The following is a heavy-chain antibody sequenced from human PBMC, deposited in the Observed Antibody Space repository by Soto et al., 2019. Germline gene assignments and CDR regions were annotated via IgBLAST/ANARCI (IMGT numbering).Heavy chain of an antibody. CDR2: IYYRGNT. V-gene: IGHV4-59*08. CDR1: GGSIDFYY. Sequence: PSETLSLTCTVSGGSIDFYYWSWIRQPPGKGLEWIGHIYYRGNTDYNPSFKSRVTISRDMSKNQSSLNQRSVTAADTALYYCGKSTRRETCEGTDCYNGGWFDSWGQGTLVIVCS. D-gene: IGHD2-21*01. J-gene: IGHJ5*01. CDR3: GKSTRRETCEGTDCYNGGWFDS.